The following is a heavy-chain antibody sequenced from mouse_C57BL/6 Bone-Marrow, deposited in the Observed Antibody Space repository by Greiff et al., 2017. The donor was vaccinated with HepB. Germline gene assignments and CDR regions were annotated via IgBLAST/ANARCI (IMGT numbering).Heavy chain of an antibody. CDR2: INPNNGGT. V-gene: IGHV1-22*01. D-gene: IGHD2-3*01. CDR3: ARDGCYPYYAMDY. Sequence: VQLQQSGPELVKPGASVKMSCKASGYTFTDYNMHWVKQSHGKSLEWIGYINPNNGGTSYTQKFKGKDTLTVNKATSTAYMQLRSLTSEDSAVYYCARDGCYPYYAMDYWGQGTSVTVSS. CDR1: GYTFTDYN. J-gene: IGHJ4*01.